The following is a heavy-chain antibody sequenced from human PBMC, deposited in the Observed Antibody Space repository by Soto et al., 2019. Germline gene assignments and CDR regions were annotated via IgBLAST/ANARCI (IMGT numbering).Heavy chain of an antibody. CDR1: GFTFDDYT. CDR3: AKEYCSRTSCYNNWFDP. J-gene: IGHJ5*02. D-gene: IGHD2-2*02. CDR2: ISWDGGST. Sequence: EVQLVESGGVVVQPGGSLRLSCAASGFTFDDYTMHWVRQAPGKGLEWVSLISWDGGSTYYADSVKGRFTISRDNSTNSLYLPMNSLRTEDTALYYCAKEYCSRTSCYNNWFDPWGQGPLVTVSS. V-gene: IGHV3-43*01.